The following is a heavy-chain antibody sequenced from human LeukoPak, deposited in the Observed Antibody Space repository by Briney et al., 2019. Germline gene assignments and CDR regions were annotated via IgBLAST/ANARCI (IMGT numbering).Heavy chain of an antibody. Sequence: ASVKVSCKASGYTFTGYYMHWVRQAPGQGLEWMGRINPNSGGTNYAQKFQGRVTMTRDTSISTAYMELSRLRSDDTAIYYGARVEVCGGDCFFDYWGRGTLVTVPS. J-gene: IGHJ4*02. D-gene: IGHD2-21*02. V-gene: IGHV1-2*06. CDR3: ARVEVCGGDCFFDY. CDR1: GYTFTGYY. CDR2: INPNSGGT.